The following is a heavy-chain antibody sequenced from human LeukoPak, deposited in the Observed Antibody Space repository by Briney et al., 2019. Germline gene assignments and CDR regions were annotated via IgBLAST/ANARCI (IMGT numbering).Heavy chain of an antibody. D-gene: IGHD2-8*01. CDR2: IIPILGIA. V-gene: IGHV1-69*04. CDR3: ARVVNGYFDY. J-gene: IGHJ4*02. Sequence: GASVKVSCKASGGTFSSYAISWVRQAPGQGLEWMGRIIPILGIANYAQKFQGRVTITADKSTSTANMELSSLRSEDTAVYYCARVVNGYFDYWGQGTLVTVSS. CDR1: GGTFSSYA.